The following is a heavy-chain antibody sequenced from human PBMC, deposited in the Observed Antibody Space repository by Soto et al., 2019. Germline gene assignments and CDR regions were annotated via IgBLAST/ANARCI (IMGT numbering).Heavy chain of an antibody. V-gene: IGHV1-69*05. D-gene: IGHD2-2*01. CDR2: IIPIFGTA. J-gene: IGHJ6*02. CDR1: GGTFSSYA. CDR3: ATLGGLGYFSSTSCYVDYYYGMDV. Sequence: QVQLVQSGAEVKKPGSSVKVSCKASGGTFSSYAISWVRQAPGQGLEWMGGIIPIFGTATYSQKLQGRVTITSDDSTSTDYMELSSLRSEDTAVYYCATLGGLGYFSSTSCYVDYYYGMDVWGQGTTVTVSS.